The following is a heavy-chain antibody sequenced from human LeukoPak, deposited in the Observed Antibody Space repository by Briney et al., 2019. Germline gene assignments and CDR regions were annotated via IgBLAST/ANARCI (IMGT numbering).Heavy chain of an antibody. D-gene: IGHD2-15*01. Sequence: PGGSLRLSCAASGFTFSSYSMNWVRQAPGKGLEWVSSISSSSSYIYYADSVKGRFTISRDNAKNSLYLQMNNLRVEDTAVYYCARYSRGTGPWYFFDYWGQGTLVTVSS. V-gene: IGHV3-21*01. CDR2: ISSSSSYI. J-gene: IGHJ4*02. CDR1: GFTFSSYS. CDR3: ARYSRGTGPWYFFDY.